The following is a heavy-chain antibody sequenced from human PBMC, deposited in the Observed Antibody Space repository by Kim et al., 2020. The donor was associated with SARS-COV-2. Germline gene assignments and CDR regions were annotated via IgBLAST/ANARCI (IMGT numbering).Heavy chain of an antibody. CDR3: TRLYYDILTDYGMDV. CDR1: GFNFSGSA. CDR2: IRSKPNNYAT. D-gene: IGHD3-9*01. J-gene: IGHJ6*02. Sequence: GGSLRLSCVASGFNFSGSAVHWVRQASGKGLEWVGRIRSKPNNYATTYAASVKGRFTISRDDSKNTAYLQMNSLKTEDTALYYCTRLYYDILTDYGMDVWGQGTTATVSS. V-gene: IGHV3-73*01.